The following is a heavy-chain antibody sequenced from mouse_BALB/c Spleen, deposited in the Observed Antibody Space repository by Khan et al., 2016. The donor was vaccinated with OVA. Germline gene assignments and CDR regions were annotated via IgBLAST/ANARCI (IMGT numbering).Heavy chain of an antibody. CDR3: VNHGNTSAWFTY. CDR2: INPSTDYT. CDR1: GYTFTNYW. V-gene: IGHV1-7*01. J-gene: IGHJ3*01. Sequence: QIQLVQSGAELAKPGASVKMSCKASGYTFTNYWMHWVKQRPGQGLDWIGFINPSTDYTEYNQKFKDKATLTADKSSSTAYMQLTSLTSEDSALYHCVNHGNTSAWFTYWGQGTLVTVSA. D-gene: IGHD1-1*01.